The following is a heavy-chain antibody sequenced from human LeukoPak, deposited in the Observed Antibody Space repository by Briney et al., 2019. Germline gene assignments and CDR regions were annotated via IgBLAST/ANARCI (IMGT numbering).Heavy chain of an antibody. Sequence: ASVKVSCKASGYTFTSYAMHWVRQAPGQRLEWMGWINAGNGNTKYSQKFQGRVTITRDTSASTAYMELSSLRSEDTAVYYCASGPLGGYCSGGSCYSRSYYYGMDVWGQGTTVTVSS. J-gene: IGHJ6*02. D-gene: IGHD2-15*01. CDR3: ASGPLGGYCSGGSCYSRSYYYGMDV. CDR2: INAGNGNT. V-gene: IGHV1-3*01. CDR1: GYTFTSYA.